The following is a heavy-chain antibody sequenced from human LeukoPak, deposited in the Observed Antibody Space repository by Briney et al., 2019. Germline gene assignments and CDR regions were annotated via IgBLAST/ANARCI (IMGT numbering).Heavy chain of an antibody. V-gene: IGHV3-53*01. CDR3: ARDNPTGVGVSMDV. J-gene: IGHJ6*03. CDR2: IYTGNST. CDR1: GFTVSTNY. Sequence: GGSLRLSCAASGFTVSTNYMTWVRQAPGKGLEWVSLIYTGNSTYYADSVKGRFTISRDNSKNTLYLQMNSLRAEDTALYYCARDNPTGVGVSMDVEGKGPTLTVSS. D-gene: IGHD1-1*01.